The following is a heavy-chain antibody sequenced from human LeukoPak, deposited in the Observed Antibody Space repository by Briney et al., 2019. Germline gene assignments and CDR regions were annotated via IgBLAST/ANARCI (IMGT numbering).Heavy chain of an antibody. D-gene: IGHD3-10*01. Sequence: PSETLSLTCAVSGYSISSGYYWGWIRQPPGKGLEWIGSIYHSGSTYYNPSLKSRVTISVDTSKNQFSLKLSSVTAADTAVYYCARDIDYGSGSTWGQGTLVTVSS. V-gene: IGHV4-38-2*02. CDR2: IYHSGST. CDR1: GYSISSGYY. J-gene: IGHJ5*02. CDR3: ARDIDYGSGST.